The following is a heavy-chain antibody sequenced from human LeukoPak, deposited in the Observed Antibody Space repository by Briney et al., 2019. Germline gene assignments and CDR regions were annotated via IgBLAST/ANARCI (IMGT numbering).Heavy chain of an antibody. D-gene: IGHD4-17*01. J-gene: IGHJ4*02. CDR3: AKHKENYGDSCLDDY. Sequence: PGGSLRISCAASGFTFSSHAMHWVRQAPGKGLEWVAVVLYDGSDKYYADSVKGRFTISRDNSKNTLYLQMNSLRAEDTAVYYCAKHKENYGDSCLDDYWGQGTLVTVSS. CDR1: GFTFSSHA. V-gene: IGHV3-30-3*02. CDR2: VLYDGSDK.